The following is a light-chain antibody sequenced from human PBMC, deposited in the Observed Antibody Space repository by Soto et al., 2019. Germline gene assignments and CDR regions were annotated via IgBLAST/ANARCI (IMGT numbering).Light chain of an antibody. Sequence: QSALTQPPSASGTPGQRVTISCSGSSSNFGANTVNWYQQLPGTAPKLLIYSNIQRPSGVPDRFSGSKSGTSASLAISGLQSEDEADYYCAAWDDSLTGYVFGAGTKVTVL. CDR1: SSNFGANT. CDR2: SNI. V-gene: IGLV1-44*01. J-gene: IGLJ1*01. CDR3: AAWDDSLTGYV.